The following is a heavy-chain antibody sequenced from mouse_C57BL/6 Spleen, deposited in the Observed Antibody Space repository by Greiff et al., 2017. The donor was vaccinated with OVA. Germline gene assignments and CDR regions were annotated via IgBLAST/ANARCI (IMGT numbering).Heavy chain of an antibody. J-gene: IGHJ3*01. CDR1: GYTFTSYW. V-gene: IGHV1-64*01. D-gene: IGHD1-1*02. CDR3: ARTGVGSAWFAY. CDR2: IHPNSGST. Sequence: QVQLQQSGAELVKPGASVKLSCKASGYTFTSYWMHWVKQRPGQGLEWIGMIHPNSGSTNYNEKFKSKATLTVDKSSSTAYMQLSSLTSEDSAVYYCARTGVGSAWFAYWGQGTLVTVSA.